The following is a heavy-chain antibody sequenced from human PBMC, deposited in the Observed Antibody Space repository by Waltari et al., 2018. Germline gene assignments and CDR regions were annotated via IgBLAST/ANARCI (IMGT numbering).Heavy chain of an antibody. CDR3: SNPDGF. V-gene: IGHV1-2*06. CDR2: VNGSSGGI. J-gene: IGHJ4*03. CDR1: GYTFTKYF. D-gene: IGHD4-17*01. Sequence: QGQLEQSGAEVKKPGASVKVSCKAFGYTFTKYFIHWVRQAPGQGLEWMGRVNGSSGGINYAPKFKGRVSMTRDTSINTAYMELSGLTTNDTAVYYCSNPDGFWGQGTMVTVSS.